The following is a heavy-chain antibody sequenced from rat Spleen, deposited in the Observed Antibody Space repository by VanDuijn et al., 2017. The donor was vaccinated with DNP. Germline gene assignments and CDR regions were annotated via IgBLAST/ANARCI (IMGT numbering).Heavy chain of an antibody. CDR3: AREQHFYFDY. CDR2: ISYDGDTT. V-gene: IGHV5-7*01. D-gene: IGHD1-10*01. J-gene: IGHJ2*01. CDR1: GFSFRDYD. Sequence: EVQLVESGGGLVQPGRSLKLSCVASGFSFRDYDMAWVRQAPKKGLEWVAAISYDGDTTYYRDSVKGRFTVSRDNAKSTLFLQMDSLRSEDTATYFCAREQHFYFDYWGQGVMVTVSS.